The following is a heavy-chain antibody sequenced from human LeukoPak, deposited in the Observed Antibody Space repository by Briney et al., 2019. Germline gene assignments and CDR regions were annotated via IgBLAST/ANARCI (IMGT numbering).Heavy chain of an antibody. CDR3: ATTETTVGYYYYGMDV. V-gene: IGHV3-53*04. Sequence: GGSLRLSCAASGFTVSSNYMSWVRQAPGKGLEWVSVIYSGGSTYYADSVKGRFTISRHNSKNTLHLQMNSLRAEDTAVYYCATTETTVGYYYYGMDVWGQGTTVTVSS. CDR1: GFTVSSNY. CDR2: IYSGGST. D-gene: IGHD1-1*01. J-gene: IGHJ6*02.